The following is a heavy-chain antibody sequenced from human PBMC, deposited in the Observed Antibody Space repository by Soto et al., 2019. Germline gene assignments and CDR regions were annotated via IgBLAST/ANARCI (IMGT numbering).Heavy chain of an antibody. V-gene: IGHV4-30-4*01. CDR1: GGSISSGDYY. Sequence: SETLSLTCIVSGGSISSGDYYWSWIRQPPGKGLEWIGYIYYSGSTYYNPSLKSRVTISVDTSKNQFSLKLSSVTAADTAVYYCARDGSAVGYYYGMDVWGQGTTVTV. CDR2: IYYSGST. CDR3: ARDGSAVGYYYGMDV. D-gene: IGHD1-26*01. J-gene: IGHJ6*02.